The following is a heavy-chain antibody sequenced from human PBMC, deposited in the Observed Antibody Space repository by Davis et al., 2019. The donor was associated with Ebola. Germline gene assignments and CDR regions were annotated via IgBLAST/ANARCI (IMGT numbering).Heavy chain of an antibody. CDR1: GYSSSTYY. J-gene: IGHJ4*02. CDR2: IDPSDSYS. V-gene: IGHV5-10-1*01. CDR3: ARGDFLAAAGYYFDY. Sequence: GGSLRLSCKGPGYSSSTYYITWVRQMPGKGLEWMGRIDPSDSYSNYSPSFQGHVTISIDKSISTAYLQWSSLKASDTVIYYCARGDFLAAAGYYFDYWGQGTLVTVSS. D-gene: IGHD6-13*01.